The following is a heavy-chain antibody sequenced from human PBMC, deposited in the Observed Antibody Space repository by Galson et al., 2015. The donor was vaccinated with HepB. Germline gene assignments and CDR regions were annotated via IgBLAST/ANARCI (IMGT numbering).Heavy chain of an antibody. Sequence: SETLSLTCTVSGGSISSYYWSWIRQPPGKGLEWIGYIYYSGSTNYNPSLKSRVTISVDTSRNQFSLKLSSVTAADTAGYYCARSYGGHSFHFDYWGQGTLLTVSS. CDR1: GGSISSYY. J-gene: IGHJ4*02. CDR3: ARSYGGHSFHFDY. V-gene: IGHV4-59*08. CDR2: IYYSGST. D-gene: IGHD4-23*01.